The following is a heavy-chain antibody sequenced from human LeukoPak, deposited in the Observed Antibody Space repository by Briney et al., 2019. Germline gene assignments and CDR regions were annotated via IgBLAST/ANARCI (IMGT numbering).Heavy chain of an antibody. Sequence: GSLRLSCAASGFTFSSYAMSWVRQAPGKGLEWVSAISGSGGSTYYADSVKGRFTISRDNSKNTLYLQMNSLRAEDAAVYYCAKDKVGSSWYASGWFDYWGQGTLVTVSS. CDR1: GFTFSSYA. D-gene: IGHD6-13*01. V-gene: IGHV3-23*01. CDR2: ISGSGGST. CDR3: AKDKVGSSWYASGWFDY. J-gene: IGHJ4*02.